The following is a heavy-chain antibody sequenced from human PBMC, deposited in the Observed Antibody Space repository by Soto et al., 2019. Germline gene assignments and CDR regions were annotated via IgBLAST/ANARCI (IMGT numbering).Heavy chain of an antibody. CDR1: GFTFSSYS. D-gene: IGHD2-15*01. Sequence: EVQLVESGGGLVQPGGSLRLSCAASGFTFSSYSMNWVRQAPGKGLEWVSYISSSSSTIYYADSVKGRFTISRDNAKKSLALDMNCLGDVDRAVYYCARDCFGGWRRRYFDLGGRGTLVTGSS. CDR2: ISSSSSTI. J-gene: IGHJ2*01. CDR3: ARDCFGGWRRRYFDL. V-gene: IGHV3-48*02.